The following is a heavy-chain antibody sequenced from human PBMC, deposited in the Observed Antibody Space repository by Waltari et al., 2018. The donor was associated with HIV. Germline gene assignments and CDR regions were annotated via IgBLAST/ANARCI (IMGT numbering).Heavy chain of an antibody. Sequence: QVQLVQSGAEVKKPGASVKVSCKASGYPFPGHYMHWVRQAPGQGLEWMGRINPNSGGTNYAQKFQGRVTMTRDTSISTAYMELSRLRSDDTAVYYCAIQHQRGFNWFDPWGQGTLVTVSS. CDR1: GYPFPGHY. D-gene: IGHD3-10*01. J-gene: IGHJ5*02. CDR3: AIQHQRGFNWFDP. V-gene: IGHV1-2*06. CDR2: INPNSGGT.